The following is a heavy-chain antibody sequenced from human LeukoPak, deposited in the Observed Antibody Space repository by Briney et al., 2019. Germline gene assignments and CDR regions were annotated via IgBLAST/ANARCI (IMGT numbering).Heavy chain of an antibody. CDR1: GGSISSSSYY. Sequence: SETLSLTCTVSGGSISSSSYYWSWIRQPPGKGLEWIGEINHSGSTNYNPSLKSRVTISVDTSKNQFSLKLSSVTAADTAVYYCAGEDVDTAMARNWFDPWGQGTLVTVSS. V-gene: IGHV4-39*07. CDR3: AGEDVDTAMARNWFDP. D-gene: IGHD5-18*01. CDR2: INHSGST. J-gene: IGHJ5*02.